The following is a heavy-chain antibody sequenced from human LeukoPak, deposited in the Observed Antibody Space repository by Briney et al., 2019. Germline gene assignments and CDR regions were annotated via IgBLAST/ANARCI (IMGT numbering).Heavy chain of an antibody. D-gene: IGHD3-22*01. J-gene: IGHJ4*02. CDR2: IYYSGGT. Sequence: PAETLSLTCTVSAGFISRYYWSWLRQPPGKGLEWLGYIYYSGGTNYNPSRKSGVTISVDTSKSPFSLKLSSVTAADTAVYYCARTQTPYFYDSSGYYSNAYYFDYWGQGTLVTVSS. CDR1: AGFISRYY. V-gene: IGHV4-59*01. CDR3: ARTQTPYFYDSSGYYSNAYYFDY.